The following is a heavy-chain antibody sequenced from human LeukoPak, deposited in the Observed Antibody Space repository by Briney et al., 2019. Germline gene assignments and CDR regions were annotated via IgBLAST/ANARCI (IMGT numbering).Heavy chain of an antibody. Sequence: GGSLRLSCAASGFTFSSYGMNWVRQAPGTGLEWVSYVSPSSSSIYYADSVKGRFTISRDNAKNSLYLQMNSLRAEDTAVYYCARAMAIVVVITPGVDYWGQGTLVTVSS. V-gene: IGHV3-48*01. CDR1: GFTFSSYG. CDR3: ARAMAIVVVITPGVDY. J-gene: IGHJ4*02. D-gene: IGHD3-22*01. CDR2: VSPSSSSI.